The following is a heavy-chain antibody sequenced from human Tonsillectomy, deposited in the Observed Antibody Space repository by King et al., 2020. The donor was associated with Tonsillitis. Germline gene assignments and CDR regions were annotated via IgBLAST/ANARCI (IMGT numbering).Heavy chain of an antibody. V-gene: IGHV3-7*01. CDR3: ARGAPGVVHAYDI. D-gene: IGHD3-3*01. J-gene: IGHJ3*02. Sequence: VQLVESGGELVQSGESLRLSCAASGFSLNTYWMTWVRQAPGKGLEWVANIQEHGGEKYYVDAVKGRFTISRDNAKNSVFLQMSSLRAEDTAVYYCARGAPGVVHAYDIWGHGTVVTVSS. CDR1: GFSLNTYW. CDR2: IQEHGGEK.